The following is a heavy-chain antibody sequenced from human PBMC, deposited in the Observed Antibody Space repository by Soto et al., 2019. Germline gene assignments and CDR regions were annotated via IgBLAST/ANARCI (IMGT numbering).Heavy chain of an antibody. CDR1: GFTFSSYA. J-gene: IGHJ4*02. CDR2: ISYDGSNK. D-gene: IGHD6-19*01. Sequence: QVQLVESGGGVVQPGRSLRLSCAASGFTFSSYAMHWVRQAPGKGLEWVAVISYDGSNKYYADSVKGRFTISRDNSKNTLYLQMNSLRAEDTALYYCARGPWLAYVDFDYWGQGTLVTVSS. CDR3: ARGPWLAYVDFDY. V-gene: IGHV3-30-3*01.